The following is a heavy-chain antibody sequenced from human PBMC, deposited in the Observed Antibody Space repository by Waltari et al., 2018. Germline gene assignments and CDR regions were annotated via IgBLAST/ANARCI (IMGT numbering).Heavy chain of an antibody. J-gene: IGHJ6*03. V-gene: IGHV4-59*01. D-gene: IGHD6-19*01. CDR1: GGSISSSF. CDR3: ARLIAVAGTPNYYYMDV. CDR2: IYYSGST. Sequence: QVQLQESGPGLVKPSETLSLTCTVTGGSISSSFWRWVRQPPGKGLEWIGYIYYSGSTNYNPSLKSRVTISVDTSKNQFSLKLSSVTAADTAVYYCARLIAVAGTPNYYYMDVWGKGTTVTVSS.